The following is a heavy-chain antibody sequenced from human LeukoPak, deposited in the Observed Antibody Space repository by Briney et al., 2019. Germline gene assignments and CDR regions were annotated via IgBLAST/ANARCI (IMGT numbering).Heavy chain of an antibody. CDR3: ARVAGIRHGAPSY. D-gene: IGHD1-26*01. CDR2: INPNSGGT. CDR1: GYTFAGYY. J-gene: IGHJ4*02. Sequence: ASVKVSCKASGYTFAGYYMHWVRQAPGQGLEWMGWINPNSGGTNYAQKFQGRVTMTRDTSISTAYMELSRLRSDDTAVYYCARVAGIRHGAPSYWGQGTLVTVSS. V-gene: IGHV1-2*02.